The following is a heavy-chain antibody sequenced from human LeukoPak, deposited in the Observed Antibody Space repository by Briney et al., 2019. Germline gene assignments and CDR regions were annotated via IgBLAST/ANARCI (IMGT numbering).Heavy chain of an antibody. J-gene: IGHJ4*02. CDR1: GYSLSELT. D-gene: IGHD3-22*01. V-gene: IGHV1-24*01. CDR3: ARGATDYYDSSGLGYYFDY. CDR2: FDPDDEQT. Sequence: GASVTVSCKVSGYSLSELTIHWVRQAPEQGLEWMGGFDPDDEQTIYAPNFQGRVTMTRNTSISTAYMELSSLGSEDTAVYYCARGATDYYDSSGLGYYFDYWGQGTLVTVSS.